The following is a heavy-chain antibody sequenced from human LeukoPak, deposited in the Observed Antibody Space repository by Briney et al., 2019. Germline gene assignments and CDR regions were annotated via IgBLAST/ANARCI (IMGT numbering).Heavy chain of an antibody. CDR3: ARVPNYYYDSSGYYFDY. CDR2: IYHSGST. J-gene: IGHJ4*02. D-gene: IGHD3-22*01. Sequence: SETLSLTCTVSGYSISSGYYWGWIRQPPGKGLEWIGSIYHSGSTYYNPSLKSRVTISVDTSKNQFSLKLSSVTAADTAVYYCARVPNYYYDSSGYYFDYWGQGTLVTVSS. CDR1: GYSISSGYY. V-gene: IGHV4-38-2*02.